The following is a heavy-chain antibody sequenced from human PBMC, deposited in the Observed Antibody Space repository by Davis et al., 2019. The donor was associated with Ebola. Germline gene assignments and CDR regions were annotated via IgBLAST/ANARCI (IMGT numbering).Heavy chain of an antibody. D-gene: IGHD4-17*01. Sequence: ASVKVSCKASGYTFTGYYMHWVRQAPGQGLEWMGWINPNSGGTNYAQKFQGRVTMTRDTSISTAYMELSRLRSDDTAVYYCARDPGDYGDYYFDYWGQGTLVTVSS. CDR1: GYTFTGYY. CDR3: ARDPGDYGDYYFDY. J-gene: IGHJ4*02. CDR2: INPNSGGT. V-gene: IGHV1-2*02.